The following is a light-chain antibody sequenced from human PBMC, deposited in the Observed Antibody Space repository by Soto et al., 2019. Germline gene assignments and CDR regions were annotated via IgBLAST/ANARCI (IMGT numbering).Light chain of an antibody. V-gene: IGLV1-44*01. CDR1: TSNIGPNA. J-gene: IGLJ3*02. Sequence: QSVLTQPPSASGTPGQRVTISCSGSTSNIGPNAVNWYHQLPGTAPKVLIYSNNQRPSGVTDRFSGTKSGTSASLAISGLQSDDEGDYYCAAWDDSLNGWVFGGGTKVTVL. CDR3: AAWDDSLNGWV. CDR2: SNN.